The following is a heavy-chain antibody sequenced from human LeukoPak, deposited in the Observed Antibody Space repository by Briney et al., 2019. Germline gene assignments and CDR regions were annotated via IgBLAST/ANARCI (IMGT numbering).Heavy chain of an antibody. V-gene: IGHV3-7*01. D-gene: IGHD3-16*01. Sequence: GGSLRLSCAASGFTFSDSWMSWVRPAPGKGLEWVANMNQDGSEKDYVDSVKGRFTISRDNARNSLFLQMSSLRAEDTAVYYCATYTHWVAGDVWGQGTTVTVSS. CDR2: MNQDGSEK. CDR1: GFTFSDSW. J-gene: IGHJ6*02. CDR3: ATYTHWVAGDV.